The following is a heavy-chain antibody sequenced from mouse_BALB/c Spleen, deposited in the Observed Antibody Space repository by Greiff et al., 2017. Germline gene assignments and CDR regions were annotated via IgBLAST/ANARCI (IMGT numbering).Heavy chain of an antibody. J-gene: IGHJ3*01. CDR1: GFTFSSYA. Sequence: EVQLVESGGGLVKPGGSLKLSCAASGFTFSSYAMSWVRQTPEKRLEWVASISSGGSTYYPDSVKGRFTISRDNARNILYLQMSSLRSEDTAMYYCARGEGWLLAWFAYWGQGTLVTVSA. CDR2: ISSGGST. CDR3: ARGEGWLLAWFAY. V-gene: IGHV5-6-5*01. D-gene: IGHD2-3*01.